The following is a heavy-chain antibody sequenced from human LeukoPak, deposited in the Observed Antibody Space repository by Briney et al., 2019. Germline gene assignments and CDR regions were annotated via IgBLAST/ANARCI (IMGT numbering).Heavy chain of an antibody. CDR3: ARAPPTVTTSFFDY. CDR1: GYTFTGYY. Sequence: ASVKVSCKASGYTFTGYYMHWVRQAPGQGLEWMGWINPNSGGTNYAQKFQGRVTMTRDTSISTAYMELSSLRSEDTAVYYCARAPPTVTTSFFDYWGQGTLVTVSS. D-gene: IGHD4-17*01. V-gene: IGHV1-2*02. CDR2: INPNSGGT. J-gene: IGHJ4*02.